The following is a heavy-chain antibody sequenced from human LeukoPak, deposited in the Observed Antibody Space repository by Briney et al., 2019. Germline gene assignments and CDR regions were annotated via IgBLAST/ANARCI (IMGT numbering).Heavy chain of an antibody. CDR3: AREYNGSGYGYPYYYMDV. V-gene: IGHV4-61*08. D-gene: IGHD5-18*01. CDR2: IYYSGST. CDR1: GGSISSGDYY. J-gene: IGHJ6*03. Sequence: NPSQTLSLTCTVSGGSISSGDYYWSWIRQPPGKGLEWIGYIYYSGSTNYNPSLKSRVTISVDTSKNQFSLKLSSVTAADTAVYYCAREYNGSGYGYPYYYMDVWGKGTTVTVSS.